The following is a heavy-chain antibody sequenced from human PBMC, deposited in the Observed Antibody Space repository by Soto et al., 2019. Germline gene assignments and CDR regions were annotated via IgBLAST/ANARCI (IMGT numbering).Heavy chain of an antibody. CDR1: GDSVSSTSSA. Sequence: PSQTLSLTFAISGDSVSSTSSAWSWIRQSPSRVLEWLGRTYYRSKWYSDYAVSVKSRITINPDTSKNQFSLQLNSVTPEDTAVYYCARGSYYSGWVWGQGTMLTV. CDR2: TYYRSKWYS. V-gene: IGHV6-1*01. J-gene: IGHJ4*02. D-gene: IGHD6-19*01. CDR3: ARGSYYSGWV.